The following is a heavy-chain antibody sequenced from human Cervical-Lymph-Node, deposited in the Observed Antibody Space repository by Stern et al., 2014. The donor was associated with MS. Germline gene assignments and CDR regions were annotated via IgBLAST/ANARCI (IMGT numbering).Heavy chain of an antibody. V-gene: IGHV2-70*01. Sequence: QDTLRESGPALVKPTQTLTLTCTFSGFSLNTTGMYVSWIRQSPGKDLEWLALIDWDDDKYYSTSLKTRLTISKGTSKNQVVLTMTNMDPVDTASYYCARINGAADGTGVDYWGQGTLVTVSS. CDR1: GFSLNTTGMY. CDR2: IDWDDDK. D-gene: IGHD1/OR15-1a*01. J-gene: IGHJ4*02. CDR3: ARINGAADGTGVDY.